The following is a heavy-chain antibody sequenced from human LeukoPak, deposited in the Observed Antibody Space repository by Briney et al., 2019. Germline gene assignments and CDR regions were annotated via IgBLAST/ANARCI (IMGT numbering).Heavy chain of an antibody. D-gene: IGHD2-21*01. Sequence: PSETLSLTCAVYGGSFSGYYWNWIRQPTGKGLEWIGHFYASGSTNYNPSLKSRVTMSVDTSKNQFSLKLSSVTAADTAVYYCARGAVFPYYMDVWGKGTTVTISS. J-gene: IGHJ6*03. CDR1: GGSFSGYY. CDR3: ARGAVFPYYMDV. CDR2: FYASGST. V-gene: IGHV4-59*10.